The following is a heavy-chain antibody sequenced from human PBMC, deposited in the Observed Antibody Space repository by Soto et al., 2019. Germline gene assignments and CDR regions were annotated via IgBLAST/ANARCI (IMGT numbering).Heavy chain of an antibody. CDR3: ARGSSSWSYKYYYYGMDV. D-gene: IGHD6-13*01. CDR1: GGSISSSSYY. Sequence: ASETLSLTCTVSGGSISSSSYYWGWIRQPPGKGLEWIGSIYYSGSTYYNPSLKSRVTISVDTSKNQFSLKLSSVTAADTAVYYCARGSSSWSYKYYYYGMDVWGQGTTVTVSS. J-gene: IGHJ6*02. CDR2: IYYSGST. V-gene: IGHV4-39*01.